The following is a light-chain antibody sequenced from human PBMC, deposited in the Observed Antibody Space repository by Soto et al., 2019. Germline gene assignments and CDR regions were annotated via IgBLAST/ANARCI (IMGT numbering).Light chain of an antibody. CDR3: TSYTSISLYV. CDR2: EVS. CDR1: SSDVGGYNY. Sequence: QSVLTQPVSVSGSPGQSITISCTGTSSDVGGYNYVSWYQQHPGKAPKLMIYEVSNRPSGVSNRFSGSKSGNTASLTISGLQAVDEADYYCTSYTSISLYVFGTGTRSPS. J-gene: IGLJ1*01. V-gene: IGLV2-14*01.